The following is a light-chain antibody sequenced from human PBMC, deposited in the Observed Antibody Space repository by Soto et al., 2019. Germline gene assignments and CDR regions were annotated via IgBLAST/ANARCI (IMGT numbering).Light chain of an antibody. J-gene: IGLJ1*01. CDR3: GSYSSTATREV. CDR2: GNS. Sequence: QSVLTQPPSVSGVPGQRVTISCTGSSSNIGAGYDVHWYQQLPGTAPKLLIYGNSNRPSGVPDRFSGSKSGTSASLAITGLQAEDEADYFCGSYSSTATREVFGTGTKVTVL. CDR1: SSNIGAGYD. V-gene: IGLV1-40*01.